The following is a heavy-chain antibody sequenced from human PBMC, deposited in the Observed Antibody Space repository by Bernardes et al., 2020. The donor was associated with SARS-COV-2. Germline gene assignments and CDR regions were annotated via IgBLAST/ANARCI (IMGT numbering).Heavy chain of an antibody. D-gene: IGHD3-3*01. Sequence: ASVKVSCKSSGYTFSSYGTTWVRQAPGQGLEWMGWISAYSGATPYAQRFQGRVTMTTDTSTSTAYMELTSLRSDDTAVYYCARLGHSATTFDYWDQGIQGTVAS. J-gene: IGHJ4*02. CDR3: ARLGHSATTFDY. CDR1: GYTFSSYG. V-gene: IGHV1-18*04. CDR2: ISAYSGAT.